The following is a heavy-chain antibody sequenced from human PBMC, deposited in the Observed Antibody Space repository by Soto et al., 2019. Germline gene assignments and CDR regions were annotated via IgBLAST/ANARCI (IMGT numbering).Heavy chain of an antibody. CDR3: ASSHLFDYDFWSGDYYYYGMDV. D-gene: IGHD3-3*01. Sequence: KPSETLSLTCAVYGGSFSGYYWSWIRQPPGKGLEWIGEINHSGSTNYNPSLKSRVTISVDTSKNQFSLKLSSVTAADTAVYYCASSHLFDYDFWSGDYYYYGMDVWGQGTTVTVSS. V-gene: IGHV4-34*01. CDR2: INHSGST. CDR1: GGSFSGYY. J-gene: IGHJ6*02.